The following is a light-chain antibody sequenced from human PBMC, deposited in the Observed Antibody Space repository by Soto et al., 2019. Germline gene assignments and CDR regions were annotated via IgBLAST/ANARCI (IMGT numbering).Light chain of an antibody. J-gene: IGLJ1*01. CDR2: EVT. CDR3: SSYKTRSTYV. Sequence: QSVLTQPASVSGSPGQSITISCTGTSSDVGRFNFVSWFQQHPGKAPKLLIYEVTKRPSGVSTRFSGSKSGNTASLTISGLQTEDEADYYCSSYKTRSTYVFGTGTNVTVL. V-gene: IGLV2-14*01. CDR1: SSDVGRFNF.